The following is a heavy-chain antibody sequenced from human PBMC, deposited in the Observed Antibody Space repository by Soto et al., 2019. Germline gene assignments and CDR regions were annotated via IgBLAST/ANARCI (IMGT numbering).Heavy chain of an antibody. V-gene: IGHV4-59*01. CDR3: AKEERGYAGFYPTS. D-gene: IGHD2-15*01. CDR2: IHDSGSIYYNGST. CDR1: GGSISGSY. Sequence: SETLSLTCTVSGGSISGSYWSWVRQPPGKGLEWIGHIHDSGSIYYNGSTNYNPSLKSRVTISADTSKKQFSLKVTSVIAADTAVYYCAKEERGYAGFYPTSWGDGTMVTVSS. J-gene: IGHJ3*01.